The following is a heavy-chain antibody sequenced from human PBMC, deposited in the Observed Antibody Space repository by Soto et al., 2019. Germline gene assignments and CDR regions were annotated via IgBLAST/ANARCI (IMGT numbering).Heavy chain of an antibody. D-gene: IGHD3-22*01. CDR1: GGSISSYY. CDR2: IYYSGTT. V-gene: IGHV4-59*01. CDR3: ARANPGYYYDSSGYSGYYFDY. Sequence: SETLSLTCTVSGGSISSYYWSWIRQPPGKGLEWIGYIYYSGTTNYNPSLKRRVTISVDTSKNQFSLKLSSVTAADMAVYYCARANPGYYYDSSGYSGYYFDYWGQGSLVTVSS. J-gene: IGHJ4*02.